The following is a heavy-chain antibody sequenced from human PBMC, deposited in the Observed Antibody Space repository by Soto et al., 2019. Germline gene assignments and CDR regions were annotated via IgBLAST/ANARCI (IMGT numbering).Heavy chain of an antibody. CDR2: ISNGGSFI. CDR3: ARHRYYEGSVPGYGMDV. J-gene: IGHJ6*02. CDR1: GFTFSDYY. V-gene: IGHV3-11*01. Sequence: PGGSLRLSCAASGFTFSDYYMSWTRQAPGKGLEYISYISNGGSFIYYADSVKGRFTISRDTAKTSLYLQMNSLRAEDTALYYCARHRYYEGSVPGYGMDVWGQGTTVTV. D-gene: IGHD3-16*01.